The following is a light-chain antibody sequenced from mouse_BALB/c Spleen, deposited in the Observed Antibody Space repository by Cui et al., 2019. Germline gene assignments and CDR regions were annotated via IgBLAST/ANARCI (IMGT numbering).Light chain of an antibody. CDR3: QHKDGTRT. J-gene: IGKJ1*01. CDR2: NAK. Sequence: DIQMTHSPSSLSSSVGATVTITCRASENIYSYLAWYQQKQGKSPQLLVYNAKTLAEGVPSRFSGSGSGTQFSLKINSLQPEDFGSYDWQHKDGTRTFGGGTKLEIK. CDR1: ENIYSY. V-gene: IGKV12-44*01.